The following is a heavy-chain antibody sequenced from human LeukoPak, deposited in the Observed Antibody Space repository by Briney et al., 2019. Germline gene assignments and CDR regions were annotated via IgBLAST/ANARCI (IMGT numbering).Heavy chain of an antibody. V-gene: IGHV1-18*01. CDR2: ISPYNGNT. CDR3: ARGEVGYTGSGSYYWFDP. CDR1: GYTFTSYG. J-gene: IGHJ5*02. Sequence: ASVKVSCKASGYTFTSYGISWVRQAPGQGLEWMGWISPYNGNTDYSQKLQGRVTMTTDTSTSTAYMELRSLRSDDTAVYYCARGEVGYTGSGSYYWFDPWGQGTLVTVSS. D-gene: IGHD3-10*01.